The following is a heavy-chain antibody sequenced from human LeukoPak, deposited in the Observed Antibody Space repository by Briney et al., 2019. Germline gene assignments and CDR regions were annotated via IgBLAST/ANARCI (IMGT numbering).Heavy chain of an antibody. CDR2: ISYDGSNK. Sequence: AGGSLRLSCAASGFTFSSYGMHWVRQAPGKGLEWVAVISYDGSNKYYADSVKGRFTISRDNSKNTVDLQMNSLRAEDTAVYYCAKETAYQFDYWGQGTLVTVSS. J-gene: IGHJ4*02. CDR1: GFTFSSYG. V-gene: IGHV3-30*18. CDR3: AKETAYQFDY.